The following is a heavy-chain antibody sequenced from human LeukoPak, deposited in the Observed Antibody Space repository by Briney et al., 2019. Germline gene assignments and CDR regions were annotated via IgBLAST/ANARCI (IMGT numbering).Heavy chain of an antibody. D-gene: IGHD6-19*01. CDR1: GGSIISGGYY. CDR3: AREVSGWYWFDP. Sequence: SQTLSLTCTVSGGSIISGGYYWTWIRQHPGRGLEWIGYINYSGYSYYNPSLKSRVTISLDTSKNQFSLNLSSVTAADTAVYYCAREVSGWYWFDPWGRGTLVTVSS. J-gene: IGHJ5*02. V-gene: IGHV4-31*03. CDR2: INYSGYS.